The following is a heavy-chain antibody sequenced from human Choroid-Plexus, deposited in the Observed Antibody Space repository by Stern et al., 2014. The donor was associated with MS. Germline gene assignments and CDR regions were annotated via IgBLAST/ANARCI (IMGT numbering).Heavy chain of an antibody. J-gene: IGHJ6*02. CDR1: GYIFTGYY. V-gene: IGHV1-2*02. D-gene: IGHD3-3*01. CDR3: ARDQRGITIFGVVTDYYYLGMDV. CDR2: INPNTGGT. Sequence: QVQLLQPGAEVKKPGASVKVSCKTSGYIFTGYYIHWVRQAPGQGLEWMAWINPNTGGTKYARKFQGRVTRSRDTSISTAYVELSSLTSDDTAVYYCARDQRGITIFGVVTDYYYLGMDVWGQGTTVTVSS.